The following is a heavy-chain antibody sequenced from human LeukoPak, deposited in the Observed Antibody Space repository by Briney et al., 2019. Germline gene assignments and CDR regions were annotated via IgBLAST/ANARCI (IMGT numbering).Heavy chain of an antibody. CDR2: IYSGGST. Sequence: GGPLRLSCAASGFTFSNAWMSWVRQAPGKGLEWVSVIYSGGSTYYADSVKGRFTISRDNSKNTLFLQMNSLRAEDTAVYYCARDSHSSWYFDYWGQGTLVTVSS. CDR1: GFTFSNAW. CDR3: ARDSHSSWYFDY. V-gene: IGHV3-53*01. D-gene: IGHD2-21*01. J-gene: IGHJ4*02.